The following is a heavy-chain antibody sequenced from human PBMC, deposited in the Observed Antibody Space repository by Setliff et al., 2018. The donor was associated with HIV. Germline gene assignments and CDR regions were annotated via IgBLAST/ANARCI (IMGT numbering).Heavy chain of an antibody. CDR2: IDSDGSST. Sequence: PGGSLRLSCAASGFTFSSYAMTWVRQAPGKGLVWVSRIDSDGSSTRYADSVKGRFTISRGNAENTVFLQMNSLRAEDTAVYYCVGFSSGPDWWGQGTLVTVSS. D-gene: IGHD3-22*01. J-gene: IGHJ4*02. V-gene: IGHV3-74*01. CDR3: VGFSSGPDW. CDR1: GFTFSSYA.